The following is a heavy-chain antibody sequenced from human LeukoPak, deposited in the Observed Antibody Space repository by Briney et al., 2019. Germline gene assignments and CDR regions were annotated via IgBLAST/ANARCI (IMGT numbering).Heavy chain of an antibody. CDR1: GYTFSTYD. D-gene: IGHD3-16*01. CDR2: INTYNGNT. J-gene: IGHJ4*02. CDR3: AREQKSIGGYFNY. Sequence: ASVKVSCKASGYTFSTYDISWVRQAPGQGLEWMGWINTYNGNTNYPQKLQGRVTMTTDTSTSTAYMELRNLRSDDTAVYYCAREQKSIGGYFNYWGQGTLVTVSS. V-gene: IGHV1-18*01.